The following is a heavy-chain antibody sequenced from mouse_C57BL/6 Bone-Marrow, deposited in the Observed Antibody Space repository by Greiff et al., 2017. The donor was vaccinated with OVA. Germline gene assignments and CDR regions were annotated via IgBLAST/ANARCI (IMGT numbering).Heavy chain of an antibody. CDR2: IDPETGGT. CDR1: GYTFTDYE. J-gene: IGHJ3*01. V-gene: IGHV1-15*01. CDR3: TRELWLRRRGTWFAY. Sequence: VQLQQSGAELVRPGASVTLSCKASGYTFTDYEMHWVKQTPVHGLEWIGAIDPETGGTAYNQKFKGKAILTADKSSSTAYMELRSLTSEDSAVYYCTRELWLRRRGTWFAYWGQGTLVTVSA. D-gene: IGHD2-2*01.